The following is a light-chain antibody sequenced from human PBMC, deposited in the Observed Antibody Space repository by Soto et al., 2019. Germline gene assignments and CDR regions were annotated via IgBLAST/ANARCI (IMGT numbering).Light chain of an antibody. CDR2: GAS. CDR3: QQHGRERPWT. V-gene: IGKV3-20*01. Sequence: RAPDACRASKRISNSYLDWYQQKHGHDNXLXXXGASSRDHGIQERFSGSGSVKDFTLTISRREHEDFGGHYCQQHGRERPWTFGQGTQVDI. CDR1: KRISNSY. J-gene: IGKJ1*01.